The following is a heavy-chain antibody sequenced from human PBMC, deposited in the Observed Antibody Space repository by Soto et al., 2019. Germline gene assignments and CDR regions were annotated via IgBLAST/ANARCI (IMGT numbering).Heavy chain of an antibody. Sequence: GSLSISWATAGFTLRSYCNKWGRQAPGKGLEWVSYISSSSTIYYADSVKGRFTISRDNAKNSLYLQMNSLRAEDTAVYYCARDTKYYYDSSGYISFFDYWGQGTPVTVYS. CDR2: ISSSSTI. J-gene: IGHJ4*02. CDR1: GFTLRSYC. CDR3: ARDTKYYYDSSGYISFFDY. V-gene: IGHV3-48*01. D-gene: IGHD3-22*01.